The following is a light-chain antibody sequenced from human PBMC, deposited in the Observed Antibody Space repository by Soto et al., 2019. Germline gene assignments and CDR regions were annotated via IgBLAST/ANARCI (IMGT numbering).Light chain of an antibody. CDR3: HQSNNWPYT. Sequence: EIVMTHSPATLSVSPGDRATLSCWASQSVRDNLAWYQQKPGQAPRLLIYGASTRATGIPARFSGSGSGTDFTLTINSLQSEDFALYYCHQSNNWPYTFGQGTKLEIK. V-gene: IGKV3-15*01. CDR2: GAS. J-gene: IGKJ2*01. CDR1: QSVRDN.